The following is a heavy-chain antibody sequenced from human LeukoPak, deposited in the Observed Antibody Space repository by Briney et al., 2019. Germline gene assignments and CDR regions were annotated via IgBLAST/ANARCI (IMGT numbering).Heavy chain of an antibody. J-gene: IGHJ4*02. CDR3: AKTLYIAAAPGGLDY. CDR1: GYTFTSYD. D-gene: IGHD6-13*01. V-gene: IGHV1-18*01. Sequence: GASVKVSCKASGYTFTSYDINWVRQAPGQGLEWMGWISAYNGNTNYAQKLQGRVTMTTDTSTSTAYMELRSLRSDDTAVYYCAKTLYIAAAPGGLDYWGQGTLVTVSS. CDR2: ISAYNGNT.